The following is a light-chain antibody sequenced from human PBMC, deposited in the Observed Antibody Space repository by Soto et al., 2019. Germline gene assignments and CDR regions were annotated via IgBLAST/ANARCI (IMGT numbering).Light chain of an antibody. Sequence: SYELTQPPSVSVGPGKTARITCGGNNIGSKSVHWYQQKPGQAPVLVIYYDSDRPSGIPERFSGSNSGNTATLTISRVEAGDEADYYCQVWDSSSDHPGVFGGGTKLTVL. J-gene: IGLJ3*02. V-gene: IGLV3-21*04. CDR1: NIGSKS. CDR2: YDS. CDR3: QVWDSSSDHPGV.